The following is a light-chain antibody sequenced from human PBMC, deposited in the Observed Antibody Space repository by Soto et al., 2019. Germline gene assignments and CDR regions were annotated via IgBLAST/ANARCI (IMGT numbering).Light chain of an antibody. CDR3: QQYGASPPYS. Sequence: EIVLTQSPGTLSLSPGERATLSCRVSQSVSSSYLAWYQQKPGQAPRLLIYGASSRATGIPDRFSGSGSGTDFTLTISRLEPEGFEVYYCQQYGASPPYSFGQGTKLEIK. J-gene: IGKJ2*03. CDR2: GAS. CDR1: QSVSSSY. V-gene: IGKV3-20*01.